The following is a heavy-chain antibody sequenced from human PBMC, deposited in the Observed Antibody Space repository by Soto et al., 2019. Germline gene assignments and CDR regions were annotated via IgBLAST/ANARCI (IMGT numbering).Heavy chain of an antibody. D-gene: IGHD3-10*01. V-gene: IGHV1-2*04. CDR1: GYTFTGYY. CDR3: ARGGDTIYYYYYMDV. J-gene: IGHJ6*03. Sequence: ASVKVSCKASGYTFTGYYMHWVRQAPGQGLEWMGWINPNSGGTNYAQKLQGWVTMTRDTSISTAYMELSRLRSDDTAVYYCARGGDTIYYYYYMDVWGKGTTVTVSS. CDR2: INPNSGGT.